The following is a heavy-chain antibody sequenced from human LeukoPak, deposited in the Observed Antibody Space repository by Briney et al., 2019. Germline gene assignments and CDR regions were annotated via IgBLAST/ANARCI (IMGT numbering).Heavy chain of an antibody. Sequence: ASVKVSCKASGYTFTSYYMHWVRQAPGQGLEWMGIIEPSGGSTGYAQKFQGRVTTTRDTSTSTVYMELSSLRSEDTAVYYCARDHFGQGPQYFQHWGQGTLVTVSS. CDR1: GYTFTSYY. J-gene: IGHJ1*01. CDR3: ARDHFGQGPQYFQH. CDR2: IEPSGGST. D-gene: IGHD3/OR15-3a*01. V-gene: IGHV1-46*01.